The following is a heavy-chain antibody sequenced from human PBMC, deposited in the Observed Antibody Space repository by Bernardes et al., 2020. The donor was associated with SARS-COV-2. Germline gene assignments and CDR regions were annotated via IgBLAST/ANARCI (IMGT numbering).Heavy chain of an antibody. CDR1: GASVSSGSHY. CDR2: INTGGRT. V-gene: IGHV4-61*01. J-gene: IGHJ4*02. D-gene: IGHD2-15*01. Sequence: SETLSLTCTVSGASVSSGSHYWSWIRQPPGKGLEWVGYINTGGRTNCNPSLKSRVTISVDTSKNQFSLKLRSMTAADTAVYYCAREQRAVWWSDCWGQGTLVTVSS. CDR3: AREQRAVWWSDC.